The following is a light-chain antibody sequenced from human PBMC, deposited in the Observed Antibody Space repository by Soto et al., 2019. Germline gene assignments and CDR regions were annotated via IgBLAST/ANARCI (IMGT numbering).Light chain of an antibody. Sequence: EIVMTQSPATVSVSPGERATLSCRASQSFGTNLAWYQQTPGQAPRLLIYGASIRATGVPDRFSGSGSGSEFTLTISSLRSEDFAVYYCQQYGSSRGFTFGPGTKVDIK. J-gene: IGKJ3*01. CDR1: QSFGTN. CDR3: QQYGSSRGFT. V-gene: IGKV3-15*01. CDR2: GAS.